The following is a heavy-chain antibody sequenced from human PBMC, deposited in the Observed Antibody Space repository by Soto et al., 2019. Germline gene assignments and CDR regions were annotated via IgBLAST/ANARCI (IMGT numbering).Heavy chain of an antibody. J-gene: IGHJ5*02. CDR2: ISDSGSRT. D-gene: IGHD1-1*01. CDR3: AKSLNINWKNWFDP. Sequence: EEQLLESGGGLVQPGESLRLSCAASGFTFSSSAMNWFCQAPGKGLGWVSIISDSGSRTYYADSVRGRFTISRDNSKNTLYLQMNSLRAEDTALYYCAKSLNINWKNWFDPWGQGTLVTVSS. CDR1: GFTFSSSA. V-gene: IGHV3-23*01.